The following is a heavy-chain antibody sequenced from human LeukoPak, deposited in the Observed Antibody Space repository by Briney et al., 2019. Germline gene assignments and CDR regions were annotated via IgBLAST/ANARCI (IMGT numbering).Heavy chain of an antibody. CDR1: GYSFTTHW. CDR3: AGQGGSYQPFDY. V-gene: IGHV5-51*01. J-gene: IGHJ4*02. Sequence: GESLKISCKGSGYSFTTHWIGWVRQMPGKGLEWMGIISPGDSDTRYSPSFQGQVTISVDKSISTAYVQWSSLQASDTAMYFCAGQGGSYQPFDYWGQGTLVTVSS. CDR2: ISPGDSDT. D-gene: IGHD1-26*01.